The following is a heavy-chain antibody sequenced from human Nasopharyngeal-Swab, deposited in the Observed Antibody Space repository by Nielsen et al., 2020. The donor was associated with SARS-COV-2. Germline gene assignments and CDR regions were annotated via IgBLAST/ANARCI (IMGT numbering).Heavy chain of an antibody. D-gene: IGHD6-13*01. V-gene: IGHV4-39*01. CDR3: VRSSSWYYFDY. CDR2: IYYNGNT. Sequence: SATLSLPPTVSGDTIAPSTFYWGRGRQPPRKGLGGSGRIYYNGNTYQNPSLKSRLTISVDKSKNQFSLQLSSVTAADTAVYYCVRSSSWYYFDYWAQGTQVTVSS. CDR1: GDTIAPSTFY. J-gene: IGHJ4*02.